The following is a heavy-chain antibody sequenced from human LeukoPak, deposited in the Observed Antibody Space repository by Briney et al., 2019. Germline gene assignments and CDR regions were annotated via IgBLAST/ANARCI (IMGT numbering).Heavy chain of an antibody. Sequence: GGSLRLSCATSGFTFSNYGMHWVRQAPGKGLEWVAVISYDGSNKYYADSVKGRFTISRDNSKNTLYLQMNSLRPEDAAVYYCASLPLWGQGTLVTVSS. CDR1: GFTFSNYG. V-gene: IGHV3-30*03. CDR3: ASLPL. J-gene: IGHJ4*02. CDR2: ISYDGSNK.